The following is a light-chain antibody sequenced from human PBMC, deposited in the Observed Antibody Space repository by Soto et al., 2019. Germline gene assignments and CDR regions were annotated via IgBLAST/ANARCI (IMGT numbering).Light chain of an antibody. CDR1: QSVSSSY. CDR3: QQYGSSST. CDR2: GAS. J-gene: IGKJ4*01. V-gene: IGKV3-20*01. Sequence: EIVLTQSPGTLSLSPGERATLSCRASQSVSSSYLAWYQQQPGQAPRLLIYGASSRATGIPDRFSGSGSGTDFTLTISRLEPEDFAVYYCQQYGSSSTFGGGTKVEIK.